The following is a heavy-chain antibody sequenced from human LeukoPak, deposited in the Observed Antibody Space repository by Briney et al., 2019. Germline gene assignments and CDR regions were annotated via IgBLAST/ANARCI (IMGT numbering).Heavy chain of an antibody. CDR2: ISWNSGSI. D-gene: IGHD5-24*01. J-gene: IGHJ5*02. V-gene: IGHV3-9*01. CDR3: AKDKMATITQGANWFDP. Sequence: GRSLRLSCAASGFTFDDYAMHWVRQAPGKGLEGVSGISWNSGSIGYADSVKGRFTISRDNAKNSLYLQMNSLRAEDTALYYCAKDKMATITQGANWFDPWGQGTLVTVSS. CDR1: GFTFDDYA.